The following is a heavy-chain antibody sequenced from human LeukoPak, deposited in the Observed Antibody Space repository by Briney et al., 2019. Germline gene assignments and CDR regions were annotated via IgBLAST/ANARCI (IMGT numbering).Heavy chain of an antibody. D-gene: IGHD6-6*01. CDR1: GYTFTSYD. CDR2: MNPNSGNT. V-gene: IGHV1-8*03. Sequence: ASVKVSCKASGYTFTSYDINWVRQATGQGLEWMGWMNPNSGNTGYAQKFQGRVTITRNTSISTAYMELSSLRSEDTAVYYCARGIHQQLVLDYYYYYYMDVWGKGTTVTVSS. J-gene: IGHJ6*03. CDR3: ARGIHQQLVLDYYYYYYMDV.